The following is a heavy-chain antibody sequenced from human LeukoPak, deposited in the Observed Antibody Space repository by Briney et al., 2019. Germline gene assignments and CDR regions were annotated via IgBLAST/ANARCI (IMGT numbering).Heavy chain of an antibody. CDR2: MNPNSGNT. V-gene: IGHV1-8*01. Sequence: ASVKVSCKASGYTFTSYDINWVRQATGQGLEWMGWMNPNSGNTGYAQKFQGRVTMTRNTSISTAYMELSRLRSDDTAVYYCAREFSGSYKDAFDIWGQGTMVTVSS. D-gene: IGHD1-26*01. J-gene: IGHJ3*02. CDR3: AREFSGSYKDAFDI. CDR1: GYTFTSYD.